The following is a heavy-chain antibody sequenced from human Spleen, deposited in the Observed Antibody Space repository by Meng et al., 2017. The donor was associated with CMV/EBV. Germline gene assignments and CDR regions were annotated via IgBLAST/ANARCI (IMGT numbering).Heavy chain of an antibody. CDR3: ARDNYYDFWSGYYTGYYYYYGMDV. J-gene: IGHJ6*02. V-gene: IGHV3-7*01. Sequence: GGSLRLSCVASGITFSDYWMTWVRQAPGRGLEWVADISPDASETHYVDSVRGRFTISRDNAKNSLYLQMNSLRAEDTAVYYCARDNYYDFWSGYYTGYYYYYGMDVWGQGTTVTVSS. CDR1: GITFSDYW. D-gene: IGHD3-3*01. CDR2: ISPDASET.